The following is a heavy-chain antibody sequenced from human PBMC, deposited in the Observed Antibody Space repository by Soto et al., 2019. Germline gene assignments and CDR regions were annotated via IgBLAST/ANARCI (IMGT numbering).Heavy chain of an antibody. V-gene: IGHV1-69*06. CDR3: ARHRIAAERNYYYYYYGMDV. Sequence: GASVKVSCKASGGTFSSYAISWVRQAPGQGLEWMGGIIPIFGTANYAQKFQGRVTITADKSTSTAYMELSSLRSEDTAVYYCARHRIAAERNYYYYYYGMDVWGQGTTVTVSS. J-gene: IGHJ6*02. CDR2: IIPIFGTA. CDR1: GGTFSSYA. D-gene: IGHD6-6*01.